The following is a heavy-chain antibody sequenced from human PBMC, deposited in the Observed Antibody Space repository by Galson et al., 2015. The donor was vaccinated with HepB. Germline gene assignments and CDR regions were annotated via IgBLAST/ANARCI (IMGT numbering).Heavy chain of an antibody. CDR2: ISGSGGST. CDR1: GFTFSSYA. V-gene: IGHV3-23*01. CDR3: AKGSLGLWFGEHNRKGGNYFDY. D-gene: IGHD3-10*01. J-gene: IGHJ4*02. Sequence: SLRLSCAASGFTFSSYAMSWVRQAPGKGLEWVSAISGSGGSTYYADSVKGRFTISRDNSKNTLYLQMNSLRAEDTAVYYCAKGSLGLWFGEHNRKGGNYFDYWGQGTLVTVSS.